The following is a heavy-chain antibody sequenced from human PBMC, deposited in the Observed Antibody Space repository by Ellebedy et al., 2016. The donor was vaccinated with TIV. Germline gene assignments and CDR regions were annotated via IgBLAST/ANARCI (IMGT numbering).Heavy chain of an antibody. J-gene: IGHJ4*02. CDR1: GGSLSGYY. CDR3: AEGRSGWYYFDY. V-gene: IGHV4-34*01. CDR2: MSQSGNT. D-gene: IGHD6-19*01. Sequence: SETLSLTCAAYGGSLSGYYWSWVRQSPGKGLEWIGEMSQSGNTNYNPSLKSRATITVDTSKNHFSLRLSSLTAADTAVYYCAEGRSGWYYFDYWGQGTLVAVSS.